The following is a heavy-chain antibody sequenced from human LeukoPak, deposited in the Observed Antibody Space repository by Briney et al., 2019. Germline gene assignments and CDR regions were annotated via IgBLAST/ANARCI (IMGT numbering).Heavy chain of an antibody. CDR1: GDSISSGGYF. D-gene: IGHD2-8*01. CDR3: ARRMANVDAFDI. J-gene: IGHJ3*02. V-gene: IGHV4-30-2*03. Sequence: PSQTLSLTCTVSGDSISSGGYFWTWIRQPPGKGLDWIGSIYYSGSTDYNPSLKSRVTISVDTSKNQFSLKLSFVTAADTAVYYCARRMANVDAFDIWGQGTMVTVSS. CDR2: IYYSGST.